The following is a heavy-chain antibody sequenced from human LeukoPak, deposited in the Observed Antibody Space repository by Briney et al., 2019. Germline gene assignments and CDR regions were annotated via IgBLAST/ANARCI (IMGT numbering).Heavy chain of an antibody. J-gene: IGHJ4*02. D-gene: IGHD3-3*01. CDR1: GYTFTSYD. CDR3: ARESPGGYDFWSGYYKTPYFDY. CDR2: MNPNSGNT. V-gene: IGHV1-8*03. Sequence: ASVKVSCKASGYTFTSYDINWVRQATGQGLEWMGWMNPNSGNTGYAQKFQGRVTITRNTSISTAYMELSSLRSEDTAVYYCARESPGGYDFWSGYYKTPYFDYWGQGTLVTVSS.